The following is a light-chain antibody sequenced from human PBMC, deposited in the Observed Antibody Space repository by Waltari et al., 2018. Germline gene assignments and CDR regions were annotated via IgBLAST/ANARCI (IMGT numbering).Light chain of an antibody. V-gene: IGKV3-11*01. CDR2: DAS. Sequence: EIVLTQSPATLSFSPGERATLSCRASQSVGSYLAWYQHRPGQAPSLLIYDASTRATGIPARFSGSGSGTDFTLTISSLEPEDFAVYYCQQRTNWPSLTFGGGTKVEIK. J-gene: IGKJ4*01. CDR3: QQRTNWPSLT. CDR1: QSVGSY.